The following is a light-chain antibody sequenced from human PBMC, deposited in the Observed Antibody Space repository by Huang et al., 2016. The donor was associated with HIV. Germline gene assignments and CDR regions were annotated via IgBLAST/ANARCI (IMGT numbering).Light chain of an antibody. CDR2: WAS. CDR3: QQYYNTSFT. V-gene: IGKV4-1*01. J-gene: IGKJ2*01. CDR1: QSVLYNSNNKNY. Sequence: DIVMTQSPDSLAVSLGERATINCKSSQSVLYNSNNKNYLAWYQQKPGQSPKLLVSWASTRESGVPDRCSASGSGTDFTLTISSLQAEDVAVYFCQQYYNTSFTFGQGTKLEIK.